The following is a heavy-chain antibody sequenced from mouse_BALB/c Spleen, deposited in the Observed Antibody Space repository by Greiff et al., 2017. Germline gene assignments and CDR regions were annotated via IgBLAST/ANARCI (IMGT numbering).Heavy chain of an antibody. D-gene: IGHD2-2*01. J-gene: IGHJ4*01. CDR1: GFNIKDYY. V-gene: IGHV14-1*02. Sequence: VQLQQSGAELVRPGALVKLSCKASGFNIKDYYMHWVKQWPEQGLEWIGWIDPENGNTIYDPKFQGKASITADTFSNTAYLQLSSLTSEDTAVYYCARDGYGYYAMDYWGQGTSVTVSS. CDR3: ARDGYGYYAMDY. CDR2: IDPENGNT.